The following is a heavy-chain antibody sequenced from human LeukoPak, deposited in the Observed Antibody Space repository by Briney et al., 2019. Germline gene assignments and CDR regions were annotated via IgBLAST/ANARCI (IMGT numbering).Heavy chain of an antibody. V-gene: IGHV4-34*01. CDR1: GGSFSGYY. Sequence: SETLSLTCSVYGGSFSGYYWSWLRQPPGKGLEGIGEINHSGSTNYNPSLKSRVTISVDTSKNQFSLKLSSVTAADTAVYYCARGDCSSTSCYCIWFDPWGQGTLVTVSS. D-gene: IGHD2-2*01. CDR2: INHSGST. J-gene: IGHJ5*02. CDR3: ARGDCSSTSCYCIWFDP.